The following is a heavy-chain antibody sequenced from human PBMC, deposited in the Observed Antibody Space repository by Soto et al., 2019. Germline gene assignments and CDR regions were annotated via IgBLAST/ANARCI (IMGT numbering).Heavy chain of an antibody. D-gene: IGHD5-12*01. Sequence: ASVKVSCKASGYTFTGYYMHWVRQAPGQGLEWMGWINPNSGGTNYAQKFQGRVTMTRDTSISTAYMELSRLRSDDTAVYYCARDGPRWLQLGYFDYWGQGTLVTGSS. CDR1: GYTFTGYY. V-gene: IGHV1-2*02. CDR2: INPNSGGT. CDR3: ARDGPRWLQLGYFDY. J-gene: IGHJ4*02.